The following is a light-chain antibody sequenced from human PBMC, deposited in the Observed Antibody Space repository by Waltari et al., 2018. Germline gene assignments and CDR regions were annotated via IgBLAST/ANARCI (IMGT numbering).Light chain of an antibody. CDR2: DVG. J-gene: IGLJ3*02. V-gene: IGLV2-14*03. CDR3: NSYTSSNTWV. CDR1: SSDVGGSNY. Sequence: QSALTQPASVSGSPGQSITISCTGTSSDVGGSNYVSWYQQHPGRAPKLLIYDVGNRPSGISNRFSGSKSGSTASLTISGLQAEDEANYYCNSYTSSNTWVFGGGTKLTVL.